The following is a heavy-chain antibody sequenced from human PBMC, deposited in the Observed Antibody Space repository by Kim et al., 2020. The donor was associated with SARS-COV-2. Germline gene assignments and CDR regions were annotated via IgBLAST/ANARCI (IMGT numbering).Heavy chain of an antibody. J-gene: IGHJ4*02. CDR2: STSDGSK. Sequence: GGSLRLSCAASGFTVSSCAITWVRQAPGKGLEWVSVSTSDGSKFYADSVKGRFTISRDNSENTLYLQMSSLRVEDTAIYYCTKRGVGYSWNPSENWGQGTLVTVSS. CDR3: TKRGVGYSWNPSEN. CDR1: GFTVSSCA. V-gene: IGHV3-23*01. D-gene: IGHD1-20*01.